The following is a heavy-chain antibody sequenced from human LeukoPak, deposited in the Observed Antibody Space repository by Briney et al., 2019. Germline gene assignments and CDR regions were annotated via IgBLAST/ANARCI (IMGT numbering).Heavy chain of an antibody. CDR3: ARDSSSGWAVYYYYYMDV. V-gene: IGHV1-18*04. J-gene: IGHJ6*03. CDR1: GYTFTGYY. D-gene: IGHD3-22*01. CDR2: ISAYNGNT. Sequence: ASVKVSCKASGYTFTGYYMHWVRQAPGQGLEWMGWISAYNGNTNYAQKLQGRVTMTTDTSTSTAYMELRSLRSDDTAVYYCARDSSSGWAVYYYYYMDVWGKGTTVTVSS.